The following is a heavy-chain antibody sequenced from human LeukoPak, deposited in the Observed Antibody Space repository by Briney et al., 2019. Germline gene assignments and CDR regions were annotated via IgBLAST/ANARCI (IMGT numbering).Heavy chain of an antibody. J-gene: IGHJ4*02. CDR3: ARVRGIVATIGYFDY. CDR1: GFTFSNYA. D-gene: IGHD5-12*01. Sequence: GRSLRLSCEASGFTFSNYAMHWVRQAPGKGLEWVAVISYDGSTKYYADSVKGRFTISRDNSKNTLYLQMNSLRAEDTAVYYCARVRGIVATIGYFDYWGQGTLVTVSS. CDR2: ISYDGSTK. V-gene: IGHV3-30*04.